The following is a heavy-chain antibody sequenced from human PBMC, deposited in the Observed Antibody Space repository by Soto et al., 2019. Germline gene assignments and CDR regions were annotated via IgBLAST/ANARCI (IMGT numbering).Heavy chain of an antibody. D-gene: IGHD5-18*01. CDR1: GAQCINFE. V-gene: IGHV3-48*03. CDR2: INNSGLTI. J-gene: IGHJ6*04. CDR3: AKDLMAYSNGPGDYGLDG. Sequence: SKSHSRRVAGAQCINFEVGLILAAPLEALELVSYINNSGLTIYYADSVKGRFTISRDNSKNTLYLQMNSLRAEDTAVYYCAKDLMAYSNGPGDYGLDGWVKGT.